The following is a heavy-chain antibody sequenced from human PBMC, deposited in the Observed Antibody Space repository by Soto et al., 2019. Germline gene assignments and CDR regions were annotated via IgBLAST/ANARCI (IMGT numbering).Heavy chain of an antibody. CDR2: IIPIFGTA. V-gene: IGHV1-69*13. CDR3: ARGIVVVTAIRPFYYGMDV. D-gene: IGHD2-21*02. Sequence: SVKVSCKASGGTFSSYAISWVRQAPGQGLEWMGGIIPIFGTANYAQKFQSRVTITADESTSTAYMELSSLRSEDTAVYYCARGIVVVTAIRPFYYGMDVWGQGTTVTVSS. J-gene: IGHJ6*02. CDR1: GGTFSSYA.